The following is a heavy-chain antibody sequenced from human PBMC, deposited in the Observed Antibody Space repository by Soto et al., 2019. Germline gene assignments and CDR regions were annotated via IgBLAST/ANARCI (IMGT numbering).Heavy chain of an antibody. CDR2: MNPNSGNT. V-gene: IGHV1-8*01. D-gene: IGHD2-21*01. J-gene: IGHJ4*02. CDR1: GYTFTSYD. Sequence: QVQLVQSGAEVKKPGASVKVSCKASGYTFTSYDINSVRQATGQGLEWMGWMNPNSGNTGYAQKFQGGVTMTRNTSISTAYRELSSLRSEDTAVYYCAGDSMADCYNHCWGQGTLVTVAS. CDR3: AGDSMADCYNHC.